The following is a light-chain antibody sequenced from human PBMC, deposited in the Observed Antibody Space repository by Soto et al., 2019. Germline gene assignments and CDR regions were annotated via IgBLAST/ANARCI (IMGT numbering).Light chain of an antibody. CDR2: GAS. V-gene: IGKV3-15*01. Sequence: EIVMTQSPATLSVSPGETASLSCRASQSVNINLAGYQQRPGQAPRLFIFGASTRATGIPARFSGSGSGTDFTLTISSLQSEDFAVYYCQQYNIWPPAFGQGTRLEI. CDR1: QSVNIN. J-gene: IGKJ5*01. CDR3: QQYNIWPPA.